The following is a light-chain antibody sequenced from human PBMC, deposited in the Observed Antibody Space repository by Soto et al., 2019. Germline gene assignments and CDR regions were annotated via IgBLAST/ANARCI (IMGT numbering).Light chain of an antibody. Sequence: QSALTQPASVSGSPGQSITISCTGNSSDVGGYNYVSWYQQHPGNAPKLMIYDVSYRPSGVSNRFSGSKSGNTASLTISWRQAEGEADYSLHLYTSIHSYVFGSGPKGTVL. V-gene: IGLV2-14*01. CDR1: SSDVGGYNY. J-gene: IGLJ1*01. CDR2: DVS. CDR3: HLYTSIHSYV.